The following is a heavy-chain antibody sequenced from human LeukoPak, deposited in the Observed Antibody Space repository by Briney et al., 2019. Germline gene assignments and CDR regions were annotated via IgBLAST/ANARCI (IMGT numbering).Heavy chain of an antibody. V-gene: IGHV3-30*04. CDR1: GFTSGSYA. D-gene: IGHD4-17*01. J-gene: IGHJ4*02. CDR3: ARDRAPYGDYDGVDY. CDR2: ISYDGSNK. Sequence: GGSLRLSWAASGFTSGSYAMHWVRQAPGKGREWEAVISYDGSNKYYADPVKGRFTISRDNSKNTLYLQMNSLRAEDTAVYYCARDRAPYGDYDGVDYWGQGTLVTVSS.